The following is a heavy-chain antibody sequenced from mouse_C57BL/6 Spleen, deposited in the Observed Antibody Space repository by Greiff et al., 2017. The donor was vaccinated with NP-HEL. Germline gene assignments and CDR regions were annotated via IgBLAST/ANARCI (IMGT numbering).Heavy chain of an antibody. CDR1: GYTFTSYW. CDR2: IYPGSGST. CDR3: SRDGTAQATDY. V-gene: IGHV1-55*01. Sequence: QVQLQQPGAELVKPGASVKMSCKASGYTFTSYWITWVKQRPGQGLEWIGDIYPGSGSTNYNEKFKSKATLTVDTSSSTAYMQLSSLTSEDSAFYYCSRDGTAQATDYWGQGTTLTVSS. D-gene: IGHD3-2*02. J-gene: IGHJ2*01.